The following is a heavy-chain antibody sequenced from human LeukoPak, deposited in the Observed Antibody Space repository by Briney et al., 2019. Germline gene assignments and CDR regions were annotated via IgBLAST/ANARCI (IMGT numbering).Heavy chain of an antibody. D-gene: IGHD3-22*01. J-gene: IGHJ4*02. V-gene: IGHV3-48*02. Sequence: GGSLRLSCAASGFTFSTYNMNWVRQAPGKGLEWVSYISSSSSTIYYADSVKGRFTISRDNAKNSLYLQTNSLRDEDTAVYYCARDPRGYYVVPDYWGQGTLVTVSS. CDR2: ISSSSSTI. CDR1: GFTFSTYN. CDR3: ARDPRGYYVVPDY.